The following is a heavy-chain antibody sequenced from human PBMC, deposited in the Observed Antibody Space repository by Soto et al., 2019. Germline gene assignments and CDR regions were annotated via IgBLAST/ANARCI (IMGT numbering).Heavy chain of an antibody. Sequence: PGGSLRLSCAASGFTFSSYAMSWVRQAPGKGLEWVSAISGSGGSTYYADSVKGRFTISRDNSKNTLYLQMNSLRAEDTAVYYCATEQWLVSFGVQTADYWGQGTLVTVSS. CDR3: ATEQWLVSFGVQTADY. J-gene: IGHJ4*02. D-gene: IGHD6-19*01. CDR2: ISGSGGST. CDR1: GFTFSSYA. V-gene: IGHV3-23*01.